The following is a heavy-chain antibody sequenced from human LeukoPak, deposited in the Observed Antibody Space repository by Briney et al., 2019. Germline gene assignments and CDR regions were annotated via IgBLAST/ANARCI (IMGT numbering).Heavy chain of an antibody. V-gene: IGHV5-51*01. Sequence: GESLKISFRGSGXSFTTYCIGWVRQMPGKGLEWMGIIYPGDSDTRYTPSFQGQVTMSADKSINTAYLQWSSLKASDTAIYYCARRQGCSSTSCPPDYWGQGTLVTVSP. D-gene: IGHD2-2*01. CDR3: ARRQGCSSTSCPPDY. CDR2: IYPGDSDT. J-gene: IGHJ4*02. CDR1: GXSFTTYC.